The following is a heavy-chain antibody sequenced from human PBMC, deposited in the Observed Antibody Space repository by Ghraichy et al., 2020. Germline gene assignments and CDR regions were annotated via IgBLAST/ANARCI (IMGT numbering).Heavy chain of an antibody. V-gene: IGHV3-64D*06. D-gene: IGHD3-16*01. CDR3: GRFRDQYNLGDY. J-gene: IGHJ4*02. CDR1: GFTFSNYA. CDR2: INGHGGST. Sequence: GESLNISCSASGFTFSNYAMNWVRQAPGGGLEYVSIINGHGGSTFYADSVKDRFTISRDNSKNTLYLQMSSLRPEDTGVYYCGRFRDQYNLGDYWGQGTPVTVSS.